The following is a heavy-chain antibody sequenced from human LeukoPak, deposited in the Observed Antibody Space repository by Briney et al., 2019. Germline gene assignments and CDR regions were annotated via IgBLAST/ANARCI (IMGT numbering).Heavy chain of an antibody. CDR3: ARGGITMVRAHRWGYYYGMDV. J-gene: IGHJ6*02. CDR1: GGSFSGYY. D-gene: IGHD3-10*01. CDR2: INHSGST. V-gene: IGHV4-34*01. Sequence: SETLSLTCAVYGGSFSGYYWSWIRQPPGKGLEWIGEINHSGSTNYNPSLKSRVTISVDTSKNQFSLKLGSVTAADTAVYYCARGGITMVRAHRWGYYYGMDVWGQGTTVTVSS.